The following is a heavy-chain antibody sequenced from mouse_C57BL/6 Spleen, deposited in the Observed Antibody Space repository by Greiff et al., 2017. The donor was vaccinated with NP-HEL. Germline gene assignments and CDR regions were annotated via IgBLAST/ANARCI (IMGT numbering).Heavy chain of an antibody. CDR1: GFNIKDDY. D-gene: IGHD1-1*01. V-gene: IGHV14-4*01. J-gene: IGHJ3*01. CDR2: IDPENGDT. Sequence: VQLRQSGAELVRPGASVKLSCTASGFNIKDDYMHWVKQRPEQGLEWIGWIDPENGDTEYASKFQGKATITADTSSNTAYLQLSSLTSEDTAVYYCTPSTVVAPYWGQGTLVTVSA. CDR3: TPSTVVAPY.